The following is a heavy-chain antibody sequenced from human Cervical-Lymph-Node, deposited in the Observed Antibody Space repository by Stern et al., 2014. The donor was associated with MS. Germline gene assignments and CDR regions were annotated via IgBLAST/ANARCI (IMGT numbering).Heavy chain of an antibody. CDR3: ARGGGLVGYFDY. Sequence: VQLVESGAEVKKPGSSVKVSCKASGDTFSSYAINWVRQVPGQGLEWMGGITPVFGTTNYAQKFQGRVTITADKSTNTAYMELMTLRSEDTAVYYCARGGGLVGYFDYWGQGTRVSVSS. CDR2: ITPVFGTT. V-gene: IGHV1-69*06. J-gene: IGHJ4*02. D-gene: IGHD1-26*01. CDR1: GDTFSSYA.